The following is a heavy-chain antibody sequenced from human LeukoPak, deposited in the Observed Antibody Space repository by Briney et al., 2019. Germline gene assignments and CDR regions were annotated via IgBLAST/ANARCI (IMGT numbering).Heavy chain of an antibody. CDR2: ISYDGSNK. J-gene: IGHJ6*02. D-gene: IGHD6-13*01. CDR3: AKDPAAAGPGSGYYYGMDV. V-gene: IGHV3-30*18. CDR1: GFTFSSYG. Sequence: PGGSLRLSCAASGFTFSSYGMHWVRQAPGKGLEWVAVISYDGSNKYYADSVKGRFTISRDNSENTLYLQMNSLRAEDTAVYYCAKDPAAAGPGSGYYYGMDVWGQGTTVTVSS.